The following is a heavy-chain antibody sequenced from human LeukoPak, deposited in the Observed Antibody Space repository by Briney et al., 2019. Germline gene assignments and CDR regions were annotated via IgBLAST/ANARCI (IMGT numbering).Heavy chain of an antibody. Sequence: PGGPLRLSCAASGFTFSSYAMHWVRQAPGKGLEWVAVISYDGSNKYYADSVKGRFTISRDNSKNTLYLQMNSLRAEDTAVYYCARAIAAAGLRTDYWGQGTLVTVSS. CDR1: GFTFSSYA. D-gene: IGHD6-13*01. V-gene: IGHV3-30-3*01. J-gene: IGHJ4*02. CDR2: ISYDGSNK. CDR3: ARAIAAAGLRTDY.